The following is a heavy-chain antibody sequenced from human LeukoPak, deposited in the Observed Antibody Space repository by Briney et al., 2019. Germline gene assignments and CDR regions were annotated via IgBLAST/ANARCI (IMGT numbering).Heavy chain of an antibody. D-gene: IGHD1-1*01. J-gene: IGHJ6*02. Sequence: GGSLRLSCAASGFTFSSYWMHWVRHAPGKGLVWVSRINSDGSSTSYADSVKGRFTISRDNAKNTLYLQMNSLRAEDTAVYYCARVPDFTNWYYYGMDVWGQGTTVTVSS. V-gene: IGHV3-74*01. CDR1: GFTFSSYW. CDR2: INSDGSST. CDR3: ARVPDFTNWYYYGMDV.